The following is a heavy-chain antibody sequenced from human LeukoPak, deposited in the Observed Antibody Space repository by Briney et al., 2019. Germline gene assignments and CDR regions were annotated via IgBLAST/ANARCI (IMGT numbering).Heavy chain of an antibody. CDR3: ARGLLAAAGTGSYYYYGMDV. J-gene: IGHJ6*02. CDR1: GGSFSGYY. D-gene: IGHD6-13*01. CDR2: INHSGST. V-gene: IGHV4-34*01. Sequence: PSETLSLTCAVYGGSFSGYYWSWIRQPPGKGLEWIGEINHSGSTNYNPSLKGRVTISVDTSKNQFSLKLSSVTAADTAVYYCARGLLAAAGTGSYYYYGMDVWGRGTTVTVSS.